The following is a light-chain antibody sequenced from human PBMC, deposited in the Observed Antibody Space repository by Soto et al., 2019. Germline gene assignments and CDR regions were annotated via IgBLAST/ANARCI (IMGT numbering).Light chain of an antibody. V-gene: IGKV3-20*01. CDR1: QSVSSSY. Sequence: EIVLTQSPGTLSLSPGERATLSCRASQSVSSSYLAWYQQKPGQAPRLLIYGASSRATGIPDRFSGSGSGTDFTITISRLEPQDVAVYYYHQYGSTPLYTFGQGTKLEIK. CDR2: GAS. CDR3: HQYGSTPLYT. J-gene: IGKJ2*01.